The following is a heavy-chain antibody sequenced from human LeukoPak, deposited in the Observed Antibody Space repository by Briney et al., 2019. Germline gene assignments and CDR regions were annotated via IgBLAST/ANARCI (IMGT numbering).Heavy chain of an antibody. CDR2: ISAYNGNT. D-gene: IGHD3-16*01. V-gene: IGHV1-18*01. CDR1: GYTFDSYG. CDR3: ARVLPRLAWGEFDY. Sequence: GASVKVPCKASGYTFDSYGIAWVRQAPGQGLEWMGWISAYNGNTNYAQKVQGRVTMTKDTSTSTAYMDLRSLRSDDTAVYYCARVLPRLAWGEFDYWGQGTLVAVSS. J-gene: IGHJ4*02.